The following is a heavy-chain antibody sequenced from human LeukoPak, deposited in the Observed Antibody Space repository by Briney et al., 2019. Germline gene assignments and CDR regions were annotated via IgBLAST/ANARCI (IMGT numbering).Heavy chain of an antibody. J-gene: IGHJ4*02. D-gene: IGHD3-10*01. Sequence: ASVKVSCKASGYTFTGYYMHWVRQAPGQGLEWMGWINPNSGGTNYAQKFQDRVTMTRGTSISTVYMELSRLRYDDTAVYYCARGYGSGSFYHYWGQGTLVTVSS. CDR3: ARGYGSGSFYHY. V-gene: IGHV1-2*02. CDR2: INPNSGGT. CDR1: GYTFTGYY.